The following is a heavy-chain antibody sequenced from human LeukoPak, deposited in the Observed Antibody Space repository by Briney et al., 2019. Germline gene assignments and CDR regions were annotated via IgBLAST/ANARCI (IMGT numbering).Heavy chain of an antibody. V-gene: IGHV3-30*02. D-gene: IGHD2-2*01. Sequence: GGSLRLSCAASGFTFSSYGMHWVRQAPGKGLEWVAFIRYDGSDKYYADSVKGRFTISRDNSKNTLYLQMNSLRAEDTAVYYCAKDPHYCSSTSCSPTYFQHWGQGTLVTVSS. CDR2: IRYDGSDK. CDR1: GFTFSSYG. J-gene: IGHJ1*01. CDR3: AKDPHYCSSTSCSPTYFQH.